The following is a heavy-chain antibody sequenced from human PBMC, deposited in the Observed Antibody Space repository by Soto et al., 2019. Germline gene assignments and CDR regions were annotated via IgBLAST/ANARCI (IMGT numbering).Heavy chain of an antibody. V-gene: IGHV3-48*01. CDR1: GFTFSTYS. J-gene: IGHJ4*02. D-gene: IGHD3-10*02. Sequence: ESGGGLVPPGGSLRLSCAASGFTFSTYSMNWVRQAPGKGLEWVSFISSTGETTYYADSVKGRLTISRDNAKNSLFLQMNSLTAEDTAVYYCVRDVRLPDYWGQGTLVTVSS. CDR3: VRDVRLPDY. CDR2: ISSTGETT.